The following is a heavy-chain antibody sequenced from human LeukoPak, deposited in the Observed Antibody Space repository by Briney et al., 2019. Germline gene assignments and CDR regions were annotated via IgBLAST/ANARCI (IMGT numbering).Heavy chain of an antibody. V-gene: IGHV3-30-3*01. CDR2: ISYDGSNK. CDR1: GFTFSSYA. Sequence: GGSLRLSCAASGFTFSSYAMPWVRQAPGKGLEWVAVISYDGSNKYYADSVKGRFTISRDNSKNTLYLQMNSLRAEDTVVYYCASIVVEDNWFDPWGQGTLVTVSS. CDR3: ASIVVEDNWFDP. J-gene: IGHJ5*02. D-gene: IGHD2-15*01.